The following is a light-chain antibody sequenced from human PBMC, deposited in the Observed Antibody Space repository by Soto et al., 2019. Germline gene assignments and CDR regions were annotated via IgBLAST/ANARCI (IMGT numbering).Light chain of an antibody. CDR2: SNN. V-gene: IGLV1-44*01. J-gene: IGLJ1*01. CDR1: SSNIGSHT. Sequence: QSVLTQPPSASGTPGQRVTISCSGSSSNIGSHTVNWYQQFPGTAPKLLIYSNNQRPSGVPARFSGSKSGTSASLAIGGLQSEDEADYYCAAWDDSLNGAYVFGAGTKVTVL. CDR3: AAWDDSLNGAYV.